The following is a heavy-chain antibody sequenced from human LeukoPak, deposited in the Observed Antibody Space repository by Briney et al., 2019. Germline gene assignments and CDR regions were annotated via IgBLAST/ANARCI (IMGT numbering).Heavy chain of an antibody. CDR3: TARGVDYYGSGSYSDY. D-gene: IGHD3-10*01. CDR1: GYSFTSYW. J-gene: IGHJ4*02. V-gene: IGHV5-51*01. CDR2: IYPGDSDT. Sequence: PGESLKISCKGSGYSFTSYWIGWVRQMPGKGLEWMGNIYPGDSDTRYSPSFQGQVTISADKSISTAYLQWSSLKASDTAMYYCTARGVDYYGSGSYSDYWGQGTLVTVSS.